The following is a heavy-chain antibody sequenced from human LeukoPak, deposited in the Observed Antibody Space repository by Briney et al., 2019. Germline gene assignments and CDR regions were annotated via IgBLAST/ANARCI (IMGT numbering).Heavy chain of an antibody. CDR1: GYTFTSYD. Sequence: GASVKVSCKASGYTFTSYDINWVRQATGQGLEWMGWMNPNSGNTGYAQKLQGRVTMTRNTSISTAYMELSSLRSEDTAVYYCARGRVYYDSSGYYYEMDVWGKGTTVTVSS. V-gene: IGHV1-8*01. CDR2: MNPNSGNT. D-gene: IGHD3-22*01. CDR3: ARGRVYYDSSGYYYEMDV. J-gene: IGHJ6*04.